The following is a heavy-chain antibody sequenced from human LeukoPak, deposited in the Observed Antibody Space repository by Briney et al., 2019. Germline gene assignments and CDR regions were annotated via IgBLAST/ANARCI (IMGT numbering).Heavy chain of an antibody. V-gene: IGHV1-3*03. CDR1: GYTFTSYS. CDR3: ARAERWFGELLYFDY. CDR2: INAGNGNT. Sequence: ASVKVSCKASGYTFTSYSMHWVRQAPGQRLEWMGWINAGNGNTKYSQEFQGRVTITRDTSASTAYVELSSLRSEDMAVYYCARAERWFGELLYFDYWGQGTLVTVSS. J-gene: IGHJ4*02. D-gene: IGHD3-10*01.